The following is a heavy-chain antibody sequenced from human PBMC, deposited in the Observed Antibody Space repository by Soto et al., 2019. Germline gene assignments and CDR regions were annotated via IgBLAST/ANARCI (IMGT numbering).Heavy chain of an antibody. CDR2: ISYSGST. V-gene: IGHV4-59*01. D-gene: IGHD4-17*01. Sequence: PSETLSLTCTVSGGSISSYYWNWIRQPPGKGLEWIGYISYSGSTNYNPSLKSRVTISVDTSKNQFSLKLSSVTAADTAVYYCARGLTTVTWDAFDIWGQGTMVT. J-gene: IGHJ3*02. CDR1: GGSISSYY. CDR3: ARGLTTVTWDAFDI.